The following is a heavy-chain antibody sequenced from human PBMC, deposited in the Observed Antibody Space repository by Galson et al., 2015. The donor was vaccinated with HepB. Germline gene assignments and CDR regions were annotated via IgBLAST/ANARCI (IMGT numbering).Heavy chain of an antibody. CDR2: IEKDGSRK. Sequence: ASTFIFSTYSMSWVRQTPEKGLEWVANIEKDGSRKFYVDSVEGRFTISRDNAKNSLFLQMSSLRAEDTAVYYCARGVDTRMGKFYYYGLDVWGQGTTVTVSS. CDR3: ARGVDTRMGKFYYYGLDV. CDR1: TFIFSTYS. D-gene: IGHD5-18*01. J-gene: IGHJ6*02. V-gene: IGHV3-7*05.